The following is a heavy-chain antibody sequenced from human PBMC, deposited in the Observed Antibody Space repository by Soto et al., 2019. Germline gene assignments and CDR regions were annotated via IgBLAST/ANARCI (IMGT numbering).Heavy chain of an antibody. D-gene: IGHD3-22*01. Sequence: ASVKVSCKASGYTFTSYGISWVRQAPGQGLEWMGWISAYNGNTNYAQKLQGRVTMTTDTSTSTAYMELRSLRSDDTAAYYCARDYYYDSSGPEGPDYWGQGTLVTVSS. CDR2: ISAYNGNT. CDR3: ARDYYYDSSGPEGPDY. CDR1: GYTFTSYG. V-gene: IGHV1-18*01. J-gene: IGHJ4*02.